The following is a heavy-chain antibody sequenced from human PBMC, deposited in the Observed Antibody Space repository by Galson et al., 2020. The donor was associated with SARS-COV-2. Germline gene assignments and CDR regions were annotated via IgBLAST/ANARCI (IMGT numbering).Heavy chain of an antibody. Sequence: GWSLILSCAASGFSFGTYVMSWVRQAPGKGFEWVSSIGASDGTTEYADPVKGRFTISRDNAKYTLYLQMNSRRVEDTATYYCVKPHRTVYGEGYWGQGNLVTVSS. D-gene: IGHD2-8*01. CDR3: VKPHRTVYGEGY. CDR1: GFSFGTYV. CDR2: IGASDGTT. V-gene: IGHV3-23*01. J-gene: IGHJ4*02.